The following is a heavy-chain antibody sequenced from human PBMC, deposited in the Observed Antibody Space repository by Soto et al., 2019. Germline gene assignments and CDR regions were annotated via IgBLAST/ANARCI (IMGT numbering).Heavy chain of an antibody. CDR2: SSPNXGIT. D-gene: IGHD3-16*01. CDR3: AREGVRGMDV. V-gene: IGHV1-8*01. J-gene: IGHJ6*04. CDR1: GYTFTRYY. Sequence: XSVKXSCKASGYTFTRYYMHWVRQAPGQGGGWRCXSSPNXGITSYAQQLXXGVTMTRXPSIRKAYMELSSARSEDTAVYYCAREGVRGMDVWGKGTTVTVSS.